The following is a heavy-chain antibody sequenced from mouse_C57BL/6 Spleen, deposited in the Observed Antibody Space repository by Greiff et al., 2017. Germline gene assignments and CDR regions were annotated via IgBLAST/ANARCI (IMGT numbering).Heavy chain of an antibody. V-gene: IGHV1-53*01. J-gene: IGHJ1*03. CDR3: ARSDYGSSPYWYFDV. CDR2: INPSNGGT. CDR1: GYTFTSYW. Sequence: QVQLKESGTELVKPGASVKLSCKASGYTFTSYWMHWVKQRPGQGLEWIGNINPSNGGTNYNEKFKSKATLTVDKSSSTAYMQLSSLTSEDAAVYYCARSDYGSSPYWYFDVWGTGTTVTVSS. D-gene: IGHD1-1*01.